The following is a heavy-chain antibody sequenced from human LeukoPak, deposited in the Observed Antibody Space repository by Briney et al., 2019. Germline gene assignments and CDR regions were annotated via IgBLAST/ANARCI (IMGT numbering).Heavy chain of an antibody. J-gene: IGHJ5*02. CDR2: MNPNSGNT. CDR1: GYTFTSYD. CDR3: ARESSLGFDP. D-gene: IGHD6-6*01. Sequence: ASVKVSCKSSGYTFTSYDINWVRHATGQGLEWMGWMNPNSGNTGYAQKFQGRVTINTSISTAYMELSSLRSEDTAVYYCARESSLGFDPWGQGTLVTVSS. V-gene: IGHV1-8*03.